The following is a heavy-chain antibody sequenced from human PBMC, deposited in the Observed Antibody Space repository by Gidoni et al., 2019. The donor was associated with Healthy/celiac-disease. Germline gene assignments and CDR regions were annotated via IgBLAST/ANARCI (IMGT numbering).Heavy chain of an antibody. J-gene: IGHJ4*02. CDR1: GFPFISYS. CDR2: ISSSSSYI. V-gene: IGHV3-21*01. D-gene: IGHD4-17*01. Sequence: EVQLVESGGGLVKPGGSLRRSCAASGFPFISYSMNWVRPAPGKGLEWVSSISSSSSYIYYADSVKGRFTISRDNAKNSLYLQMNSLRAEDTAVYYCARDDHTTVTTLDYWGQGTLVTVSS. CDR3: ARDDHTTVTTLDY.